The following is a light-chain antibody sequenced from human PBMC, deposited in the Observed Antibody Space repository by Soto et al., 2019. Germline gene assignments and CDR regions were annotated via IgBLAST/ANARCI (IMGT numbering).Light chain of an antibody. Sequence: DIQMTQSPSSLSASLGDRVTITCRASQGIGVYLAWFQQKPGKVPKLLIYAASALQSGVPSRFSGSGSGTDFTLTISSLPSEDMATYYCQKYNSAPLSFGGGTKVEIK. CDR1: QGIGVY. J-gene: IGKJ4*01. CDR2: AAS. V-gene: IGKV1-27*01. CDR3: QKYNSAPLS.